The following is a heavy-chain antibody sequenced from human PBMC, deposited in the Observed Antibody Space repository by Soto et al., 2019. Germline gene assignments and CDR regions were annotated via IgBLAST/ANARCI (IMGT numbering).Heavy chain of an antibody. Sequence: EVQLVESGGGLVQPGGSLRLSCVASGFTFSNYWMGWVRQAPGKGLEWVANMKQDGSEKYYLDSVKGRFTISRDNAKNSLFLQMTSLRAEDTAGYYCAGGVYELDPWGQGTLVTVSS. J-gene: IGHJ5*02. D-gene: IGHD3-16*01. CDR3: AGGVYELDP. V-gene: IGHV3-7*04. CDR1: GFTFSNYW. CDR2: MKQDGSEK.